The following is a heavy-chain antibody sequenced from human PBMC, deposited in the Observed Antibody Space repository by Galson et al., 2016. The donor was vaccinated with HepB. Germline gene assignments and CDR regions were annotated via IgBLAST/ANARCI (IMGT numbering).Heavy chain of an antibody. CDR1: GASISGYY. D-gene: IGHD6-19*01. J-gene: IGHJ6*02. V-gene: IGHV4-59*01. CDR3: ARDDSGGWYGFHYGMDV. Sequence: SETVSLTCTVSGASISGYYLSWIRQPPGKGLEWIGYIYYSGRTNYNPSLKSRVTISVDTSKNQFSLKLSSVTAADTAVYYCARDDSGGWYGFHYGMDVWGQGTTVTVSS. CDR2: IYYSGRT.